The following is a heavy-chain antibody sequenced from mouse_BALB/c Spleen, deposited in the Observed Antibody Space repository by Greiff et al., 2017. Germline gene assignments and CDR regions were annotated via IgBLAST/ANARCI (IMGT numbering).Heavy chain of an antibody. CDR2: ISSGGSYT. J-gene: IGHJ1*01. CDR1: GFTFTSYT. CDR3: SGDGGDYVGYLDY. D-gene: IGHD2-13*01. Sequence: EVQLVESGGGLVKPGGSLKLSCAASGFTFTSYTMTWVRQTPGKRLEWVGTISSGGSYTYYPDSVKGRTTISRDNANNTLYLQMSRLTSEDTAMYYCSGDGGDYVGYLDYWGEGTTVTVSS. V-gene: IGHV5-6-4*01.